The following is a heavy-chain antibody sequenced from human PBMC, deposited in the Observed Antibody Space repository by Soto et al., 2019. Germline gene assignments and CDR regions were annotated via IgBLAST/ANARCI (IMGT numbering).Heavy chain of an antibody. V-gene: IGHV4-39*01. CDR1: GGSISSYY. J-gene: IGHJ5*02. CDR2: IYYSGST. D-gene: IGHD2-15*01. CDR3: ATQKYADCSGGSCYSRDWFDP. Sequence: SETLSLTCTVSGGSISSYYWGWIRQPPGKGLEWIGSIYYSGSTYYNPSLKSRVTISVDTSKNQFSLKLSSVTAADTAVYYCATQKYADCSGGSCYSRDWFDPWGQGTLVNVSS.